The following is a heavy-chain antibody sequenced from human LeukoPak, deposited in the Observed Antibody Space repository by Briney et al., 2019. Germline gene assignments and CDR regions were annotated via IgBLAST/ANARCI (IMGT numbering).Heavy chain of an antibody. CDR2: IESDGTST. CDR3: ARDQYSSTWYRGAFDV. Sequence: GGSLRLSCAASGFTFTTSWMHWFRQAPGKGLVWVSRIESDGTSTTYAESVKGRFTISRDNAKNTLYLQMNSLRAEDTAVYYCARDQYSSTWYRGAFDVWGQGTMVSVSS. J-gene: IGHJ3*01. V-gene: IGHV3-74*01. D-gene: IGHD6-13*01. CDR1: GFTFTTSW.